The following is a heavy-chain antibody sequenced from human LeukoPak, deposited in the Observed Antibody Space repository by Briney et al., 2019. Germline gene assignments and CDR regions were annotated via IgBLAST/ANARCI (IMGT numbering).Heavy chain of an antibody. V-gene: IGHV3-7*03. D-gene: IGHD3-10*01. CDR2: IKEDGTEK. CDR3: ARGRGLGSGSYYKPVYFDY. CDR1: GFTFSDFW. J-gene: IGHJ4*02. Sequence: GGSLRLSCAGSGFTFSDFWMTWVRQTPGKGLEWVANIKEDGTEKNLVDSVKGRFAISRDNTKKSVYLQMNSLRAEDTAVYYCARGRGLGSGSYYKPVYFDYWGQGTLVTVSS.